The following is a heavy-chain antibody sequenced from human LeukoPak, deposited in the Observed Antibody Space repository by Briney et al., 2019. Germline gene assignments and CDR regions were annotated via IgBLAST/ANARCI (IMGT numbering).Heavy chain of an antibody. V-gene: IGHV3-23*01. CDR2: ISGSGGTT. CDR3: EKESPQFDY. CDR1: GFTFSSYA. J-gene: IGHJ4*02. Sequence: GGSLRLSCAASGFTFSSYAMSWVRQAPGKGLEWVSTISGSGGTTYYADSVKGRFTISRDNSKNTLYLQMNSLRVEDRAVYYYEKESPQFDYWGQGTLVTVSS.